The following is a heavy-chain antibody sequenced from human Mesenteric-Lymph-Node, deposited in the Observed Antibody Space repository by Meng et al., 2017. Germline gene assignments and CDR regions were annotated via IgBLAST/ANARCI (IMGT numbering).Heavy chain of an antibody. CDR1: GGSFSGYY. J-gene: IGHJ5*02. CDR2: INHSGST. CDR3: ARDSSSGSNWFDP. Sequence: GSLRLSCAVYGGSFSGYYWSWIRQPPGKGLEWIGEINHSGSTNYNPSLKSRVTISVDTSKNQFSLKLSSVTAADTAVYYCARDSSSGSNWFDPWGQGTLVTVSS. V-gene: IGHV4-34*01. D-gene: IGHD6-13*01.